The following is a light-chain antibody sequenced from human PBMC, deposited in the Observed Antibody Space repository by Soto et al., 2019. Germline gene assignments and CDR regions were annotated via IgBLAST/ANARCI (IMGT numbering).Light chain of an antibody. J-gene: IGKJ2*01. V-gene: IGKV1-39*01. CDR1: QSISSY. Sequence: DIQMTQSPSSLSASVGDSVTISCRASQSISSYLNWYQQKPGKAPNLLIYAASNLQSGVPSRFSGSGSGTDFTLTISSLQPEDFVTYYCQQTYNTPRTFGQGTKLEI. CDR3: QQTYNTPRT. CDR2: AAS.